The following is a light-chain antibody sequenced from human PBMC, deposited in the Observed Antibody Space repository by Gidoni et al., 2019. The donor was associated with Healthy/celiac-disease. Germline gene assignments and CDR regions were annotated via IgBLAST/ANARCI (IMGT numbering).Light chain of an antibody. J-gene: IGKJ1*01. Sequence: AIRMPPSPSSFSASTGDRVTITCRASQGISSYLAWYQQKPGKAPKLLIYAASTLQSGVPSRFSGSGSGTDFTLTISCLQSEDFATYYCKQYYSYPWTFGQGTKVEIK. V-gene: IGKV1-8*01. CDR3: KQYYSYPWT. CDR2: AAS. CDR1: QGISSY.